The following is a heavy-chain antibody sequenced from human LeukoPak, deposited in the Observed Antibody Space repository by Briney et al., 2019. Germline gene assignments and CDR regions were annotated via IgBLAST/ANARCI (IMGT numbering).Heavy chain of an antibody. Sequence: ASVKVSRKASGYTFTGYYMHWVRQAPGQGLEWMGWINPNSGSTNYAQKFQGRVTMTRDTSISTAYMELSRLRSDDTAVYYCASQNQVTPDTAMARWGQGTLVTVSS. V-gene: IGHV1-2*02. CDR3: ASQNQVTPDTAMAR. D-gene: IGHD5-18*01. CDR1: GYTFTGYY. CDR2: INPNSGST. J-gene: IGHJ4*02.